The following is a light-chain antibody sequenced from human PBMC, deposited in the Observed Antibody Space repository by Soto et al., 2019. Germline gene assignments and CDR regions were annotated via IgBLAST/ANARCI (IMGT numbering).Light chain of an antibody. CDR2: SAS. Sequence: QAVVTQEPSLTVSPGGTVTLTCASSTGAVTNDNYPNWLQQKPGQAPRGLIYSASNRHSWTPARFSGSLLGGKAALTLSGVQPEDEGEYYCLLYFGGAQVFGGGTKLTVL. J-gene: IGLJ2*01. V-gene: IGLV7-43*01. CDR1: TGAVTNDNY. CDR3: LLYFGGAQV.